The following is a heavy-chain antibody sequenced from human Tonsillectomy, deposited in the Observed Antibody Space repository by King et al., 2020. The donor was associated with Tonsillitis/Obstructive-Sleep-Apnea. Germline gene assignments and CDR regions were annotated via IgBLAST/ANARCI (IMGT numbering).Heavy chain of an antibody. V-gene: IGHV1-46*01. J-gene: IGHJ4*02. CDR3: ARAALAAAGTIFDY. D-gene: IGHD6-13*01. CDR1: GYTFTSYY. Sequence: QLVQSGAEVKKPGASVKVSCKASGYTFTSYYMHWVRQAPGQGLEWMGIINPSDSGTNYAQKFQGRVTLTRDTSTSTVHMELSSLRSEDTDVYYCARAALAAAGTIFDYWGQGTLVTVSS. CDR2: INPSDSGT.